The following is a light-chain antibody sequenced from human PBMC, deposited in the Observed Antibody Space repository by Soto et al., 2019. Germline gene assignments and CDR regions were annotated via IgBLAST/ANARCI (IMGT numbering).Light chain of an antibody. J-gene: IGKJ1*01. CDR3: QHYNSYSEA. CDR2: KAS. V-gene: IGKV1-5*03. CDR1: QTISSW. Sequence: DIQMTQSPSPLSGSVGDRVTITCRASQTISSWLDWYQKKTGKAPKLLIYKASTLKSGVPSRLRGSGSGTEFTITISSMKHDDFETYYCQHYNSYSEAFGHGTKVDIK.